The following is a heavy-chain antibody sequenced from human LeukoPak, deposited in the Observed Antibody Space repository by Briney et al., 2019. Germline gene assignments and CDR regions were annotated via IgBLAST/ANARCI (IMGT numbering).Heavy chain of an antibody. CDR2: XXXXXNTI. CDR3: ARGMADYVWGSYRYIGDY. J-gene: IGHJ4*02. Sequence: GGSLRLSCAASGFTFSTYEMNWVRQAPGKGLXXXXXXXXXXNTIYYADSVKGRFTISRDNAKNSVYLQMNSLRAEDTAVYYCARGMADYVWGSYRYIGDYWGQGTLVTVSS. V-gene: IGHV3-48*03. CDR1: GFTFSTYE. D-gene: IGHD3-16*02.